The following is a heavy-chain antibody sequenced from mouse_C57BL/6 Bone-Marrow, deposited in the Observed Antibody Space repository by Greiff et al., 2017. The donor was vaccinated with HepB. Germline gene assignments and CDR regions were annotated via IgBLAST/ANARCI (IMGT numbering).Heavy chain of an antibody. V-gene: IGHV10-1*01. D-gene: IGHD1-1*01. Sequence: EVQLVESGGGLVQPKGSLKLSCAASGFSFNTYAMNWVRQAPGKGLEWVARIRSKSNNYATYYADSVKDRFTISRDDSESMLYLQMNNLKTEDTAMYYCVRRDGSSPWFAYWGQGTLVTVSA. J-gene: IGHJ3*01. CDR2: IRSKSNNYAT. CDR1: GFSFNTYA. CDR3: VRRDGSSPWFAY.